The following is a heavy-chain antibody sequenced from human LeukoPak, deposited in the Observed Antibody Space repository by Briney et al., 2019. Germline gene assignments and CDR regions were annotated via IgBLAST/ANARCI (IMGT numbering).Heavy chain of an antibody. J-gene: IGHJ6*03. D-gene: IGHD2-15*01. Sequence: GGSLRLSCAASGFTVSSNYMSWVRQAPGKGLEWVSVIYSGGSTYYADSVKGRFTISRDNSKNTLYLQMNSLRAEDTAVYYCARGRGDSSGGNCYSGGLGYMDVWGKGTTVTISS. CDR1: GFTVSSNY. V-gene: IGHV3-53*01. CDR3: ARGRGDSSGGNCYSGGLGYMDV. CDR2: IYSGGST.